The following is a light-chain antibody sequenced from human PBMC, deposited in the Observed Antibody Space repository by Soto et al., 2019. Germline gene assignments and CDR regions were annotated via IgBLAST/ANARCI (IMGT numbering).Light chain of an antibody. CDR2: AAS. Sequence: DIQLTQSPSFLSASVGDRVTITCRASQGISSYLAWYQQKPGRAPNLLIYAASTLQAAAPSRFSGSGSGTEFTLTISSLQHEDFATYYCIQLNYYPLSVGGGTKVEIK. CDR3: IQLNYYPLS. CDR1: QGISSY. V-gene: IGKV1-9*01. J-gene: IGKJ4*01.